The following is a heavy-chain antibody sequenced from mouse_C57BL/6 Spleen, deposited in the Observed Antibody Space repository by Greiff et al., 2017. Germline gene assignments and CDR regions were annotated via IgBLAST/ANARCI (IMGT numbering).Heavy chain of an antibody. V-gene: IGHV6-6*01. D-gene: IGHD2-3*01. Sequence: EVKLVESGGGLVQPGGSMKLSCAASGFTFSDAWMDWVRQSPEKGLEWVAEIRNKANNHATYYAESVKGRFTISRDDSKSSVYLQMNSLRAEDTGIYYCTRNDGYYEWFAYWGQGTLVTVSA. J-gene: IGHJ3*01. CDR3: TRNDGYYEWFAY. CDR1: GFTFSDAW. CDR2: IRNKANNHAT.